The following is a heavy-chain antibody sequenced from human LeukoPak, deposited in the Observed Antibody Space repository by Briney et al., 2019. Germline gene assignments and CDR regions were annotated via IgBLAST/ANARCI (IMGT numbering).Heavy chain of an antibody. CDR2: ISYDGSNK. D-gene: IGHD3-10*01. Sequence: PGGSLRLSCAASGFTFSSYGMHWVRQAPGKGLEWVAVISYDGSNKYYADSVKGRFTISRDNSKNTLYLQMNGLRAEDTAVYYCAKEALSGSGSYSFDYWGQGTLVTVSS. J-gene: IGHJ4*02. CDR3: AKEALSGSGSYSFDY. V-gene: IGHV3-30*18. CDR1: GFTFSSYG.